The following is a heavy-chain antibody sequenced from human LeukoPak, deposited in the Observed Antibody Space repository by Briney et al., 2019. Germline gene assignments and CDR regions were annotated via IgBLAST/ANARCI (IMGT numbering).Heavy chain of an antibody. D-gene: IGHD3-10*01. CDR3: ASGGSGPDY. Sequence: PVKVSCTASGGTFSSYAISWVRQAPGQGLEWMGGIIPIFGTANDAQKFQGRVTITTDESTSTAYMELSSLRSEDTAVYYCASGGSGPDYWGQGTLVTVSS. V-gene: IGHV1-69*05. CDR2: IIPIFGTA. J-gene: IGHJ4*02. CDR1: GGTFSSYA.